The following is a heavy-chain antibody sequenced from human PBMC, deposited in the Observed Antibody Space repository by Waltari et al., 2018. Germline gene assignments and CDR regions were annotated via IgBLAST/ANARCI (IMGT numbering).Heavy chain of an antibody. J-gene: IGHJ4*02. CDR2: IYYSGST. Sequence: QLQLQESGPGLVKPSETLSLTCTVSGGSISSSSYYWGWIRQPPGKGLEWIGSIYYSGSTYYNPSLKSRVTISVDTSKNQFSLKLSSVTAADTAVYYCARHGVRGYGDYYYWGQGTLVTVSS. D-gene: IGHD4-17*01. CDR1: GGSISSSSYY. CDR3: ARHGVRGYGDYYY. V-gene: IGHV4-39*01.